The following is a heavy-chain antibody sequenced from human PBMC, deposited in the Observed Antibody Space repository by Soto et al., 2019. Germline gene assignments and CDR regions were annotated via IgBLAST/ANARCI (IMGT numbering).Heavy chain of an antibody. CDR2: IIPIFGTA. CDR1: GGTFSSYA. J-gene: IGHJ4*02. D-gene: IGHD4-17*01. Sequence: QVQLVQSGAEVKKPGSSVKVSCKASGGTFSSYAISWVRQAPGQGLEWMGGIIPIFGTANYAQKFQGRVTITADKSTSTAYMELSSLRSEDTAVYYCARVQGDYGGNSGVLFDYWGQGTLVTVSS. V-gene: IGHV1-69*06. CDR3: ARVQGDYGGNSGVLFDY.